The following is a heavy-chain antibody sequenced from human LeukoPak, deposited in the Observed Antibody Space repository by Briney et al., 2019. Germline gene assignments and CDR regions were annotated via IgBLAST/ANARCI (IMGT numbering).Heavy chain of an antibody. CDR1: GYTFTGYY. Sequence: SVKVSCKASGYTFTGYYMHWVRQAPGQGLEWMGWINPNSGGTNYAQKFQGRVTMTRDTSISTAYMELSRLRSDDTAVYYCASGAPDPSSWYTVHAFDIWGQGTMVTVSS. CDR3: ASGAPDPSSWYTVHAFDI. J-gene: IGHJ3*02. V-gene: IGHV1-2*02. CDR2: INPNSGGT. D-gene: IGHD6-13*01.